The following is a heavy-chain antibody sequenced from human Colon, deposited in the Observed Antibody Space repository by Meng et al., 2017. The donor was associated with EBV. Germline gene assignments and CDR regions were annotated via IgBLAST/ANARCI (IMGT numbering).Heavy chain of an antibody. D-gene: IGHD3-10*01. CDR1: VGSISSGGYY. CDR3: ARASYGSGSPLGESWFDP. Sequence: QVRLQGAGPGLVKPSQSLSLTCTVSVGSISSGGYYWSWIRQHPGKGLEWIGYIHSSGSTYYNPSLRSRLTISVDTSKNQFSLKLSSVTAADTAVYYCARASYGSGSPLGESWFDPWGQGTLVTVSS. CDR2: IHSSGST. J-gene: IGHJ5*02. V-gene: IGHV4-31*02.